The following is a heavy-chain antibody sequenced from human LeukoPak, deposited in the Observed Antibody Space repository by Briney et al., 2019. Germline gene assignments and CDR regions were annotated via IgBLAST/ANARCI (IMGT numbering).Heavy chain of an antibody. J-gene: IGHJ3*02. CDR1: DGSFSSYY. V-gene: IGHV4-59*12. CDR3: ARGGLVRGAINSLIAFDI. D-gene: IGHD3-10*01. Sequence: PSETLSLTCTVSDGSFSSYYWSWIRQPPGKGLEWIGYIYYSGSSNYNPSLKSRVTISVDTSKNQFSLQLNSVTPEDTALYYCARGGLVRGAINSLIAFDIWGQGIMVTVSS. CDR2: IYYSGSS.